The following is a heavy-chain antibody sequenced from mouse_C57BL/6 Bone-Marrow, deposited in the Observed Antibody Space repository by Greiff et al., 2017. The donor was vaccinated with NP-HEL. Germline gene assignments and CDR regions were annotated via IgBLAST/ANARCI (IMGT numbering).Heavy chain of an antibody. J-gene: IGHJ3*01. CDR3: ATNWDWFAY. CDR1: GFTFSSYA. Sequence: DVKLVESGGGLVKPGGSLKLSCAASGFTFSSYAMSWVRPTPDKRLEWVATISDGGSYTYYPDNVKGRFTISRDNAKNNLYLQMSHLKSEDTAMYYCATNWDWFAYWGQGTLVTVSA. D-gene: IGHD4-1*02. V-gene: IGHV5-4*03. CDR2: ISDGGSYT.